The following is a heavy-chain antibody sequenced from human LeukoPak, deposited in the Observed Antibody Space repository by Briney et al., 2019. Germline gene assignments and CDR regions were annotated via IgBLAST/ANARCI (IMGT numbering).Heavy chain of an antibody. CDR1: GFTFSDYY. D-gene: IGHD3-10*01. CDR2: ISGSADRT. J-gene: IGHJ4*02. CDR3: AKESPYGSGSRNYYFHY. Sequence: GGSLILSCAASGFTFSDYYMSWIRQAPGKGLEWVSAISGSADRTYYADSVKGRFTISRDNSKNTLYLQMNSLRPEDTAIYYCAKESPYGSGSRNYYFHYWGQGTLVTVSS. V-gene: IGHV3-23*01.